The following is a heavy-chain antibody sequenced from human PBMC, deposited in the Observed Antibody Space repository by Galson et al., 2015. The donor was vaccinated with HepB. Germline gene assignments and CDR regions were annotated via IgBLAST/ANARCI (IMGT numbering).Heavy chain of an antibody. CDR2: IIPIFGTA. CDR1: GGTFSSYA. CDR3: ARGVGDTAMVSGYYYGMDV. J-gene: IGHJ6*02. D-gene: IGHD5-18*01. Sequence: SVKVSCKASGGTFSSYAISWVRQAPGQGLEWMGGIIPIFGTANYAQRFQGRVTITADESTSTAYMELSSLRSEDTAVYYCARGVGDTAMVSGYYYGMDVWGQGTTVTVSS. V-gene: IGHV1-69*13.